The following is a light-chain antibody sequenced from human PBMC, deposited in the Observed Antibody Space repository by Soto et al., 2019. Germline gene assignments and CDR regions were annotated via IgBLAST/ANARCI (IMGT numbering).Light chain of an antibody. CDR3: QQYNNWLWT. V-gene: IGKV3D-15*01. CDR2: GAS. J-gene: IGKJ1*01. Sequence: EIVMTQSPATLSVSPGERATLSCRASQSVSSNLAWYQQKPGQAPRLLIYGASIGATGIPARFSGSGYGTEFTLTISSLQSEDCAVYYCQQYNNWLWTFGQGTKVEIK. CDR1: QSVSSN.